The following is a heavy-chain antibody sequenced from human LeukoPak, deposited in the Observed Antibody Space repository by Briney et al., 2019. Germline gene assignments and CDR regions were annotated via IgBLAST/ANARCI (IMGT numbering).Heavy chain of an antibody. CDR3: ARVGSRGGWLGGDY. D-gene: IGHD6-19*01. CDR2: INPNSGGT. J-gene: IGHJ4*02. CDR1: GYTFTGYY. Sequence: GASVKVSCKASGYTFTGYYMHWMRQAPGQGLEWMGRINPNSGGTNYAQKFQGRVTMTRDTSISTAYMELSRLRSDDTAVYYCARVGSRGGWLGGDYWGQGTLDTVSS. V-gene: IGHV1-2*06.